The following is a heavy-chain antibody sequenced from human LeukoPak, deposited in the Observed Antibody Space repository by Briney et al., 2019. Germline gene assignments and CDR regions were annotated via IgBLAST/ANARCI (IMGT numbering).Heavy chain of an antibody. CDR3: ARENYYDSSFDY. D-gene: IGHD3-22*01. Sequence: GGSLRLSCAASGFTFSSYEMNWVRQAPGKGLEWVSYISSSGSTIYYADSVKGRCTISRDNSKNTLYLQMNSLRAEDTAVYYCARENYYDSSFDYWGQGTLVTVSS. V-gene: IGHV3-48*03. CDR2: ISSSGSTI. CDR1: GFTFSSYE. J-gene: IGHJ4*02.